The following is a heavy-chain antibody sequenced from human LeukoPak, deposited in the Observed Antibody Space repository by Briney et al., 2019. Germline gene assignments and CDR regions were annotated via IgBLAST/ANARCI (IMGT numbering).Heavy chain of an antibody. D-gene: IGHD3-16*02. Sequence: SETLSLTCTVSGGSISSYYWSWIRQPAGKGLEWIGRIYHTGSTTYNPSLKSRVSLSVDTTNNQFSLQLRSVTAADTAVYYCARNKSPSGVYHPLDPWGQGTLVTVSS. CDR3: ARNKSPSGVYHPLDP. CDR1: GGSISSYY. V-gene: IGHV4-4*07. J-gene: IGHJ5*02. CDR2: IYHTGST.